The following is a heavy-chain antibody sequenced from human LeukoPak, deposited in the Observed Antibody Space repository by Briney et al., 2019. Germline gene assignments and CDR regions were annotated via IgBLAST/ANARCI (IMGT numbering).Heavy chain of an antibody. CDR2: INPNSGGT. V-gene: IGHV1-2*02. J-gene: IGHJ4*02. CDR3: ARYYDSSGEYYFDY. CDR1: GYTFTSYG. D-gene: IGHD3-22*01. Sequence: ASVKVSCKASGYTFTSYGIRWVRQAPGQGLEWMGWINPNSGGTNYAQKFQGRVTMTRDTSISTAYMELSRLRSDDTAVYYCARYYDSSGEYYFDYWGQGTLVTVSS.